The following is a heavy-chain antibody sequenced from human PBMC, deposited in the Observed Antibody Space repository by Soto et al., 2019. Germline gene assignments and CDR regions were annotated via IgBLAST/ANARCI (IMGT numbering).Heavy chain of an antibody. J-gene: IGHJ4*02. CDR1: GGSISSGGYY. Sequence: SETLSLTCTVSGGSISSGGYYWSWIRQHPGKGLEWIGYIYYSGSTYYNPSLKSRVTISVDTSKNQFSLKLSSVTAADTAVYYCARGFAPTYYYDSSGYPFDYWAREPWSPSPQ. D-gene: IGHD3-22*01. CDR2: IYYSGST. V-gene: IGHV4-31*03. CDR3: ARGFAPTYYYDSSGYPFDY.